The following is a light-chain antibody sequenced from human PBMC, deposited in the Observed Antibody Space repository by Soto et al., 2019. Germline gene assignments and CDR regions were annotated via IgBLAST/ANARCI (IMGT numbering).Light chain of an antibody. Sequence: IQMTQSPSALSAYVGDRVTITCRASRGITSYLAWYQQRPGKAPGLLIYSASTLQSGVPSRFSGSGYGTDFSLTISNLQPEDFATYYCQQLYSHPLTFGEGTKV. CDR2: SAS. CDR1: RGITSY. CDR3: QQLYSHPLT. J-gene: IGKJ4*02. V-gene: IGKV1-9*01.